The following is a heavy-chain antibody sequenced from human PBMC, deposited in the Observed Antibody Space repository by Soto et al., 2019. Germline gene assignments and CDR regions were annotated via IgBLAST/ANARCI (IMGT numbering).Heavy chain of an antibody. J-gene: IGHJ3*02. CDR3: ARSPYDFWSGYYRGAAETDAFDI. CDR2: INPNSGGT. D-gene: IGHD3-3*01. CDR1: GYTFTGYY. V-gene: IGHV1-2*04. Sequence: ASVKVSCKASGYTFTGYYMHWVRQAPGQGLEWMGWINPNSGGTNYAQKFQGWVTMTRDTSISTAYMELSRLRSDDTAVYYCARSPYDFWSGYYRGAAETDAFDIWGQGTMVTVS.